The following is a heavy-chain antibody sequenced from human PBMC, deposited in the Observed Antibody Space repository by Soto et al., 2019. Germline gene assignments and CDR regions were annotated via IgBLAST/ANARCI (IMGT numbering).Heavy chain of an antibody. V-gene: IGHV1-2*02. Sequence: ASVKVSCKASGYTFSGHYMHWIRQAPGQGPEWLGWINANSGDTDRAPKFQDRLTMTRDTSISTAYMELSRLRSDDTAMYYCARQCTYFDSPSYWGQGALVTVSS. CDR2: INANSGDT. CDR1: GYTFSGHY. D-gene: IGHD3-22*01. CDR3: ARQCTYFDSPSY. J-gene: IGHJ4*02.